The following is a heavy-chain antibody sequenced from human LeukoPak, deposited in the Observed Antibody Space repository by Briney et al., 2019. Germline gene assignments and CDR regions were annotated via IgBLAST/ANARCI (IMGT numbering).Heavy chain of an antibody. CDR2: IYHNGNT. CDR1: GGSISSSSYY. CDR3: ARIEAVTRGYNHAYYFDY. J-gene: IGHJ4*02. Sequence: SETLPLTCTVSGGSISSSSYYWGWIRRPPGKGLEWIGNIYHNGNTYYNPSLKSRVTISVDTSKKQFSLKLRTATAADTAVYYCARIEAVTRGYNHAYYFDYWGQGTLVTVSS. V-gene: IGHV4-39*07. D-gene: IGHD5-18*01.